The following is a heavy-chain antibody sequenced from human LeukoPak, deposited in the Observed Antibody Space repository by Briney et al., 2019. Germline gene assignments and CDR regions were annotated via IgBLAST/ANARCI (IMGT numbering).Heavy chain of an antibody. J-gene: IGHJ4*02. CDR2: ISSSSSYI. V-gene: IGHV3-21*01. D-gene: IGHD2-2*01. CDR3: ARAGIVAVPAADFDY. Sequence: GGSLRLSCAASGFTFSSYSMNWVRQAPGKGLEWVSSISSSSSYIYYADSVKGRFTISRDNAKNSLYLQMNSLRAEDTAVYYCARAGIVAVPAADFDYWGQGTLVTVSS. CDR1: GFTFSSYS.